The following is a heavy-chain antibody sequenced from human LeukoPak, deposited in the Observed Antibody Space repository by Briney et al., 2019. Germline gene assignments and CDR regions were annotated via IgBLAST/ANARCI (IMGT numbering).Heavy chain of an antibody. D-gene: IGHD3-22*01. CDR2: ISSSSSYI. J-gene: IGHJ4*02. V-gene: IGHV3-21*01. CDR3: ARDGRYYYDSSGYPESYYFDY. Sequence: GGSLRLSCAASGFTFSSYSMNWVRQAPGKGLEWVSSISSSSSYIYYADSVKGRFTISRDNAKNSLYLQMNSLRAEDTAVYYCARDGRYYYDSSGYPESYYFDYWGQGTLVTVSS. CDR1: GFTFSSYS.